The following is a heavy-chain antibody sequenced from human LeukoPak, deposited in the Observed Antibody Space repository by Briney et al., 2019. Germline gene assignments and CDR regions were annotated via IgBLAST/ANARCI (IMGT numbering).Heavy chain of an antibody. D-gene: IGHD5-12*01. CDR1: GYTFTGYY. CDR3: ARGRGRIVAATKNWFDP. V-gene: IGHV1-2*02. J-gene: IGHJ5*02. Sequence: ASVRVSCKASGYTFTGYYMHWVRQAPGQGLEWMGWINPNSGGTNYAQKFQGRVTMTRDTSISTAYMELSRLRSDDTAVYYCARGRGRIVAATKNWFDPWGQGTLVTVSS. CDR2: INPNSGGT.